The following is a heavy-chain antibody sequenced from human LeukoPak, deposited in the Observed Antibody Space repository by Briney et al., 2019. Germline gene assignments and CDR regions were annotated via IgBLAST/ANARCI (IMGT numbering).Heavy chain of an antibody. Sequence: GRSLRLSCAASGFTFSSYAMHWVRQAPGKGLEWVAVISYDGSNKYYADSVKGRFTISRDNAKNSLYLQMNSLRAEDTAVYYCARVGRIAVADYWGQGTLVTVSS. CDR3: ARVGRIAVADY. J-gene: IGHJ4*02. V-gene: IGHV3-30*04. CDR2: ISYDGSNK. CDR1: GFTFSSYA. D-gene: IGHD6-19*01.